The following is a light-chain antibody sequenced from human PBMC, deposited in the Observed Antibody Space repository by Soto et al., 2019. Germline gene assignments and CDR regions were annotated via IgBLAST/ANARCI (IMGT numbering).Light chain of an antibody. V-gene: IGKV3-11*01. CDR2: DAS. CDR1: QSVSIY. CDR3: QQRSNWPPLT. Sequence: EIVLTQSPASLSLSPGERATLSCRASQSVSIYLAWYQQKPGQAPRLLIYDASSRATGIPARFSGSGSGTAFTLTISSLEPEDFAVYYCQQRSNWPPLTFGGGTKVEIK. J-gene: IGKJ4*01.